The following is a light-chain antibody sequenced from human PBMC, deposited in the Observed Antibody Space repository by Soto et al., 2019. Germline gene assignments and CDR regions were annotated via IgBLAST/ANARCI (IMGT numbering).Light chain of an antibody. CDR1: SSDVGGYNY. V-gene: IGLV2-14*01. CDR2: EVS. CDR3: SSYASSSTVV. J-gene: IGLJ2*01. Sequence: QSALTQPASVSGSPGQSITISCTGTSSDVGGYNYVSWYQQHPGKAPKLMIYEVSNRPSGVSNRFSGSKSDNTASLTISGLQAEDGADYYCSSYASSSTVVFGGGTKLTVL.